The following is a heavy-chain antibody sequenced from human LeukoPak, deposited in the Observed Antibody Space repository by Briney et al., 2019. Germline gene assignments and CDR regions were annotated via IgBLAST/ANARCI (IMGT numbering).Heavy chain of an antibody. V-gene: IGHV3-53*01. J-gene: IGHJ4*02. CDR3: ATGPDVDGYIHAPFDS. D-gene: IGHD5-24*01. CDR2: SYSGGST. CDR1: GFILSRYY. Sequence: PGGSLRLSCVASGFILSRYYMSWVRQTPGKGLEWVALSYSGGSTYYADSVKGRFTISRDNSKKMLFLQMSSLRADDTGVYYCATGPDVDGYIHAPFDSWGQGTLVTVSS.